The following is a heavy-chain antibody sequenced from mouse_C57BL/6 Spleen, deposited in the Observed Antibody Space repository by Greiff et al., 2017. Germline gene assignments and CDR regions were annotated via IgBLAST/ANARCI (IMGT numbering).Heavy chain of an antibody. D-gene: IGHD1-1*01. Sequence: QVQLQQPGAELVKPGASVKLSCKASGYTFTSYWMHWVKQRPGQGLEWIGMIHPNSGSTNYNEKFKSKATLTVDKSSSTAYMQISSLTSEDSAVYDCARDYYYGSSLFYFDYWGQGTTLTVSS. CDR1: GYTFTSYW. V-gene: IGHV1-64*01. CDR3: ARDYYYGSSLFYFDY. J-gene: IGHJ2*01. CDR2: IHPNSGST.